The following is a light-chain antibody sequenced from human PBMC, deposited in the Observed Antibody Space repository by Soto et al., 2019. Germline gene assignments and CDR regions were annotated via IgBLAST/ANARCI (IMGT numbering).Light chain of an antibody. CDR3: CSYAGSYAV. V-gene: IGLV2-11*01. CDR1: SSDVGGYNY. CDR2: DVS. J-gene: IGLJ2*01. Sequence: QSVLTQPRSVSGSPGQSVTISCTGTSSDVGGYNYVSWYQQHPGKAPKLMIYDVSKRPSGVPDRFSGSKSGNTASLTISGLRAEDEADYYCCSYAGSYAVFGGGTKVTVL.